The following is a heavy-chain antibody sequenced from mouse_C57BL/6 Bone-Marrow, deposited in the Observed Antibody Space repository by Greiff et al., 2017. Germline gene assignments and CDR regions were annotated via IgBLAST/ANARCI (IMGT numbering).Heavy chain of an antibody. J-gene: IGHJ4*01. Sequence: VQLPQSGPELVKPGASVKISCKASGYTFTDYYITWVKQRPGQGLEWIGWLYPGSGSTKYNEKFKGKTTLTVDTSSSTGYMQLSGLTSEDSAVYFCAREGYYYYAMDYWGQGTSGTVSS. CDR1: GYTFTDYY. CDR2: LYPGSGST. V-gene: IGHV1-84*01. D-gene: IGHD1-1*01. CDR3: AREGYYYYAMDY.